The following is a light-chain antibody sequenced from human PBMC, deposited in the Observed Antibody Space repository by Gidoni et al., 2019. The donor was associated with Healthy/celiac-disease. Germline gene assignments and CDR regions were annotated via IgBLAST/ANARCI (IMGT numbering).Light chain of an antibody. Sequence: AIQMIQSPSSLSASVGDRVTITSRASQGMRNDLGWYQQKPGKAPKLLIYAATSLQSGVPSRFSGSGSGTDFTLTISSLQPEDFATYYCLRNYNYPWTFGQGTKVEIK. CDR2: AAT. CDR3: LRNYNYPWT. V-gene: IGKV1-6*01. CDR1: QGMRND. J-gene: IGKJ1*01.